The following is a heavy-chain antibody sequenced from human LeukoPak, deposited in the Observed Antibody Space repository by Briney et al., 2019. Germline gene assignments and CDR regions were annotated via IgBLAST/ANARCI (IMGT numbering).Heavy chain of an antibody. CDR3: ARVRRHYDFWSGHDY. D-gene: IGHD3-3*01. V-gene: IGHV4-61*02. J-gene: IGHJ4*02. Sequence: SQTLSLTCIVSGGSISSGSYYWSWIRQPAGKRLEWIGRIYTSGSTNYNPSLKSRVTISVGTSKNQFSLKLSSVTAADTAVYYCARVRRHYDFWSGHDYWGQGTLVTVSS. CDR2: IYTSGST. CDR1: GGSISSGSYY.